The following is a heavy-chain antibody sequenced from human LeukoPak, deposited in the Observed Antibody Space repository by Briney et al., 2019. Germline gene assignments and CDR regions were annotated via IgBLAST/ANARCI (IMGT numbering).Heavy chain of an antibody. CDR1: GFTVSSNY. CDR3: AKIRAIFDYMDG. CDR2: IYSGGST. D-gene: IGHD3-3*01. Sequence: GGSLRLSCAASGFTVSSNYMSWVRQAPGKGLEWVSVIYSGGSTYYADSVKGRFTISRDNSKNTLYLQMNSLRAEDTAVYYCAKIRAIFDYMDGWGKGTTVTVSS. J-gene: IGHJ6*03. V-gene: IGHV3-53*01.